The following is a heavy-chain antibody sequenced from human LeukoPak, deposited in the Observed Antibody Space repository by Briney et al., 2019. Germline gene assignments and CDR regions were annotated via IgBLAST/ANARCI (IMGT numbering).Heavy chain of an antibody. CDR3: ARVDYYGSGSHDAFDI. J-gene: IGHJ3*02. CDR1: GGSISSSNW. D-gene: IGHD3-10*01. Sequence: PSGTLSLTCAVSGGSISSSNWWSWVRQPPGKGLEWLGEIYHSGSTNYNPSLKSRVTISVDKSKNQFSLKLSSVTAADTAVYYCARVDYYGSGSHDAFDIWGQATMVTVSS. CDR2: IYHSGST. V-gene: IGHV4-4*02.